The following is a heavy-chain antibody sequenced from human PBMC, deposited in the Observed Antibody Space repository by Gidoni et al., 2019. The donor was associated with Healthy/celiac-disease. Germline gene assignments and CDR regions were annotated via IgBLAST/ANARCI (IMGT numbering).Heavy chain of an antibody. Sequence: EVQLVESGGGLVKPGGSLRLSCAASGFTFSSYSMNWVRQAPGKGLGWVSSISSSSSYIYYADSVKGRFTISRDNAKNSLYLQMNSLRAEDTAVYYCARDLGGSYRAFDYWGQGTLVTVSS. CDR3: ARDLGGSYRAFDY. V-gene: IGHV3-21*01. CDR1: GFTFSSYS. J-gene: IGHJ4*02. CDR2: ISSSSSYI. D-gene: IGHD1-26*01.